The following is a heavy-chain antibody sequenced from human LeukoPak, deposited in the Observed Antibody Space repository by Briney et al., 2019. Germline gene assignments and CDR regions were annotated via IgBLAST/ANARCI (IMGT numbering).Heavy chain of an antibody. J-gene: IGHJ4*02. CDR3: ARVFGGNIAPGPFDY. V-gene: IGHV4-38-2*02. Sequence: KPSETLSLTCTVSGYSIISGYYWGWIRQPPGKGLEWIGSIYHSGSTYDNPSLKSRVTISVDTSKNQFSLKLSSVTAADTAVYYCARVFGGNIAPGPFDYWGQGTLVTVSS. CDR1: GYSIISGYY. CDR2: IYHSGST. D-gene: IGHD3-3*01.